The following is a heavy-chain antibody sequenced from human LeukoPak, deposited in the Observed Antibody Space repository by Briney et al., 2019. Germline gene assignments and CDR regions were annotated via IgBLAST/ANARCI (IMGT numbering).Heavy chain of an antibody. CDR2: ISAYNGNT. J-gene: IGHJ4*02. V-gene: IGHV1-18*01. Sequence: GSSVKVSCKASGGTFSSYAISWVRQAPGQGLEWMGWISAYNGNTNYAQKLQGRVTMTTDTSTSTAYMELRSLRSDDTAVYYCARDVTTVVTEEYYFDYWGQGTLVTVSS. CDR1: GGTFSSYA. D-gene: IGHD4-23*01. CDR3: ARDVTTVVTEEYYFDY.